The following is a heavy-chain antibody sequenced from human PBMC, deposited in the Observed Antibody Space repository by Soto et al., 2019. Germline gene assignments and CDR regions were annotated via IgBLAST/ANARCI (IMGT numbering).Heavy chain of an antibody. D-gene: IGHD3-10*01. CDR3: AKEKYYASGSYPLGY. Sequence: QVQLAESGGGVVQPGRSLRLACAASGFTLSCCGMHWVRQAPGKGLEWVAFMSYDGSNKYYADSVKGRYTVSRDNSRNTMYLQMNSLRAEDTAVYYCAKEKYYASGSYPLGYWGQGTLVTVSS. CDR2: MSYDGSNK. CDR1: GFTLSCCG. V-gene: IGHV3-30*18. J-gene: IGHJ4*02.